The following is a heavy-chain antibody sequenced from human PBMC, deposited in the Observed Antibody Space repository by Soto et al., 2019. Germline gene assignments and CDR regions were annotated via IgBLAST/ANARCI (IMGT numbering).Heavy chain of an antibody. CDR1: GGSISSYY. CDR2: IYYSGST. Sequence: SETLSLTCTVSGGSISSYYWSWIRQPPGKGLEWIGYIYYSGSTNYNPSLKSRVTISVDTSKNQFSLKLSSVTAADTAVYYCARSYGAGSVFWFDPWGQGTLVTVSS. D-gene: IGHD3-10*01. CDR3: ARSYGAGSVFWFDP. V-gene: IGHV4-59*01. J-gene: IGHJ5*02.